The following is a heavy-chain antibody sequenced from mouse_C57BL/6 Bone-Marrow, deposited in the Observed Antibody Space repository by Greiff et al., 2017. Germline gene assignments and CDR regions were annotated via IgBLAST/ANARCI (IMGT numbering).Heavy chain of an antibody. V-gene: IGHV1-52*01. Sequence: QVQLQQPGAELVRPGSSVKLSCTASGYTFTSYWMHWVQQRPIQGLEWIGNIDPSDSETHYNQKFKDKATLTVDKSSSPAYMQLSSLTSEDSAVYYCARSTTVVEDWFAYWGQGTLVTVSA. D-gene: IGHD1-1*01. CDR1: GYTFTSYW. J-gene: IGHJ3*01. CDR3: ARSTTVVEDWFAY. CDR2: IDPSDSET.